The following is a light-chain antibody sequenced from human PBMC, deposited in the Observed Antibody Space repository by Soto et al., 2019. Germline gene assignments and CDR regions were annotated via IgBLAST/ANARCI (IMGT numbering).Light chain of an antibody. Sequence: ISLTKSPATVSLSPGARATIAXRASQSFSYYFAWDPQYHGXAPRXXXYDXSNMATGIPARLSGSGSGTDFPLTISSLEPEEFAVYYFQQRSNWSWTFGQGTKVDIK. V-gene: IGKV3-11*01. CDR3: QQRSNWSWT. CDR1: QSFSYY. J-gene: IGKJ1*01. CDR2: DXS.